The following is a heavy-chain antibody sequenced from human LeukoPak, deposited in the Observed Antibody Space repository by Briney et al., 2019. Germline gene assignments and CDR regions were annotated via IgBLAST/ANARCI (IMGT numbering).Heavy chain of an antibody. D-gene: IGHD4-17*01. Sequence: GGSLRLSCAASGFTFSDYYMSWIRQAPGKGLEWVSYIGSSGTTIYYADSVKGRFTISRDNAKNSLYLQMNSLRAEDTAVYYCARDLTTVTYFGPSIDYWGQGTLVTVSS. CDR3: ARDLTTVTYFGPSIDY. V-gene: IGHV3-11*04. CDR2: IGSSGTTI. J-gene: IGHJ4*02. CDR1: GFTFSDYY.